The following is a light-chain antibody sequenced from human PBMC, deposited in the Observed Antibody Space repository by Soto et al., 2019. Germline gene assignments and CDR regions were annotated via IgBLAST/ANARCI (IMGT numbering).Light chain of an antibody. CDR2: GAS. V-gene: IGKV3-15*01. CDR3: QQYNNWPPLT. J-gene: IGKJ4*01. Sequence: EIVMTQSPVALSVSPGEGATLSCRASQNINSNLAWYQQKPGQAPRLLIYGASTRATGIPARFSGSGSGTELTLTISSLQSEDFAVYYCQQYNNWPPLTFGGGTKVEIK. CDR1: QNINSN.